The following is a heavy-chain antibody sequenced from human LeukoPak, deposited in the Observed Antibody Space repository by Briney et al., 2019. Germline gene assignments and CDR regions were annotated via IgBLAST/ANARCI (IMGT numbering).Heavy chain of an antibody. CDR3: ARRRDGYSIFDY. CDR1: GGSFSFAS. CDR2: RFNSGST. V-gene: IGHV4-59*12. J-gene: IGHJ4*01. D-gene: IGHD5-24*01. Sequence: PSETLSLTCTVSGGSFSFASWTWIRQPPGKGLEWIGWRFNSGSTSYNPSLKSRVTISIDTSKNQFSLKLNSVTAADTAVYYCARRRDGYSIFDYWGHGTLVIVSS.